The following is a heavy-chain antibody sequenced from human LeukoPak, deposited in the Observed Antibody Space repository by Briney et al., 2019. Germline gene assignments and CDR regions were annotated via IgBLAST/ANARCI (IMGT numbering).Heavy chain of an antibody. Sequence: SETLSLTCTVSGGSIKSSIYYWGWIRQPPGKGLEWVGSIYHTGATYYNLSLKSRVTISVDTSKNQFSLRLSSETAADTAVYYCAKHTSQHYYESSGYRIPFDYWGQGTLVTVSS. V-gene: IGHV4-39*01. CDR3: AKHTSQHYYESSGYRIPFDY. CDR2: IYHTGAT. J-gene: IGHJ4*02. CDR1: GGSIKSSIYY. D-gene: IGHD3-22*01.